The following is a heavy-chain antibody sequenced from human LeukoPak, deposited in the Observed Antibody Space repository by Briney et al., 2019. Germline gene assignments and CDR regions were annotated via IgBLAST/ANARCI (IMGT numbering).Heavy chain of an antibody. J-gene: IGHJ6*02. D-gene: IGHD3-16*01. V-gene: IGHV3-74*01. Sequence: GGALRLSCAASGFTFSSYWMHWVRQAPGKGLMWVSRINSDGTSTSYADSVKGRFTISRDNAKNTLYLQMNSLRAEDTAVYYCSLGQAHGMDVWGQGTTVTVSS. CDR3: SLGQAHGMDV. CDR2: INSDGTST. CDR1: GFTFSSYW.